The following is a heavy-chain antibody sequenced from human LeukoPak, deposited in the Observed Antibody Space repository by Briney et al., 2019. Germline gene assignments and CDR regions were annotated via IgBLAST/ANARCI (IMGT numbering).Heavy chain of an antibody. CDR1: GAFITNSHW. D-gene: IGHD3-22*01. Sequence: PSGTLSLTCAVSGAFITNSHWWSWARQPPGKGLEWIGYIYYSGSTNYNPSLKSRVTISVDTSKNQFSLKLSSVTAADTAVYYCARGGYYDKEAFDIWGQGTMVTVSS. J-gene: IGHJ3*02. V-gene: IGHV4-4*02. CDR3: ARGGYYDKEAFDI. CDR2: IYYSGST.